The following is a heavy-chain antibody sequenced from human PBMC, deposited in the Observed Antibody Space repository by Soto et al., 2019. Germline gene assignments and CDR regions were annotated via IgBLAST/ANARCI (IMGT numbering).Heavy chain of an antibody. CDR1: GFTFSSYA. CDR2: ISGSGGST. D-gene: IGHD3-16*02. Sequence: GGSLRLSCAASGFTFSSYAMSWVRQAPGKGLEWVSVISGSGGSTYYAYSVKGRFTISRDNSKNTLYLQMNSLRAEDTAVYYCAKQYDYIWGSYRFDFDAFDIWGQGTMVT. CDR3: AKQYDYIWGSYRFDFDAFDI. J-gene: IGHJ3*02. V-gene: IGHV3-23*01.